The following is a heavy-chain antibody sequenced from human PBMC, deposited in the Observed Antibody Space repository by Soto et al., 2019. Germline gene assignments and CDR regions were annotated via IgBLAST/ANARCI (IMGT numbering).Heavy chain of an antibody. Sequence: GGSLRLSCAASGFTFSSYSMNWVRQAPGKGLEWVSSISSSSSYIYYADSVKGRFTISRDNAKNSLYLQMNSLRAEDTAVYYCARDKQATAYYYYGMDVWGQGTTVTVSS. CDR2: ISSSSSYI. CDR3: ARDKQATAYYYYGMDV. CDR1: GFTFSSYS. D-gene: IGHD1-26*01. V-gene: IGHV3-21*01. J-gene: IGHJ6*02.